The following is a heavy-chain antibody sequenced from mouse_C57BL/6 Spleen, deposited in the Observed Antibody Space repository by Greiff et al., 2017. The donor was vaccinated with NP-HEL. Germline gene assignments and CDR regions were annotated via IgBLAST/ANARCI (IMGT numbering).Heavy chain of an antibody. CDR2: ISSGSSTI. D-gene: IGHD5-5*01. CDR1: GFTFSDYG. J-gene: IGHJ4*01. CDR3: ARPTYTYYYAMDY. Sequence: DVHLVESGGGLVKPGGSLKLSCAASGFTFSDYGMHWVRQAPEKGLEWVAYISSGSSTIYYADTVKGRFTISRDNAKNTLFLQMTSLRSEDTAMYYCARPTYTYYYAMDYWGQGTSVTVSS. V-gene: IGHV5-17*01.